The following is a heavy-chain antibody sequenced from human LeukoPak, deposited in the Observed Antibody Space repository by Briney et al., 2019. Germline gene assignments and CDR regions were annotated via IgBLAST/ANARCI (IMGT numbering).Heavy chain of an antibody. CDR3: AKAYGGYESHYYYYGMDV. CDR1: GFTFSSYD. J-gene: IGHJ6*02. CDR2: ISYDGSNE. D-gene: IGHD5-12*01. Sequence: GGSLRLSCAASGFTFSSYDMHWVRQAPGKGLEWVVVISYDGSNEYYADSVKGRFTISRDNSKNTLYLQMNSLRAEDTAVYYCAKAYGGYESHYYYYGMDVWGQGTTVTVSS. V-gene: IGHV3-30*18.